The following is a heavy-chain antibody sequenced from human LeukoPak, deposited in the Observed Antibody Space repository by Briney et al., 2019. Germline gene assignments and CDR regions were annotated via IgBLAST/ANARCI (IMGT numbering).Heavy chain of an antibody. D-gene: IGHD1-1*01. CDR2: IYYSGST. Sequence: SETLSLTCTVSGGSISSSSYYWGWIRQPPGKGLEWIGSIYYSGSTYYNPSLKSRVTISVDTSKNQFSLKLSSVTAADTAMYYCARDRRTVQRYHTFHYMDVWGKGTTVTVSS. CDR1: GGSISSSSYY. V-gene: IGHV4-39*07. J-gene: IGHJ6*03. CDR3: ARDRRTVQRYHTFHYMDV.